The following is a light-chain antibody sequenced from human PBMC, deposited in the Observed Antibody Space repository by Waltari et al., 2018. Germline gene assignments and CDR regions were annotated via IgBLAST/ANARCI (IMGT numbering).Light chain of an antibody. V-gene: IGLV1-47*01. Sequence: QSVLTQPPSASGAPGQEVSISCPGGSTTITTYVFWYPQFPGPAPKLIVYKDHERPSGVPDRFSASKSGTSASLAISGLRSDDEADYYCATWDDSLNGWVFGGGTKLTVL. CDR1: STTITTY. CDR2: KDH. J-gene: IGLJ3*02. CDR3: ATWDDSLNGWV.